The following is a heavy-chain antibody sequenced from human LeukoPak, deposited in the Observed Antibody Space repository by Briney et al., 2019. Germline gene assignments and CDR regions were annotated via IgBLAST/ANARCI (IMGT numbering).Heavy chain of an antibody. CDR1: GFSFNTYA. CDR3: AQQVGYCSSGSCYFTY. J-gene: IGHJ1*01. CDR2: ISNTGGSA. Sequence: GGSLRLSCAASGFSFNTYAMSWVRQAPGKGLEWVSAISNTGGSAYYADSVKGRFTISRDKSKNTLSLQMNSLRAEDTAVYYCAQQVGYCSSGSCYFTYWGQGTLVTVSS. D-gene: IGHD2-15*01. V-gene: IGHV3-23*01.